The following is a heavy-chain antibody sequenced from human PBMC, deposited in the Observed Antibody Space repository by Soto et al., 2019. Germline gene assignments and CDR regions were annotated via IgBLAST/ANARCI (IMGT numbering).Heavy chain of an antibody. CDR2: ISGSGGST. CDR1: GFTFSSYG. D-gene: IGHD3-22*01. CDR3: VKDYYDSSGSRGGYGMDV. J-gene: IGHJ6*02. V-gene: IGHV3-23*01. Sequence: GGSLRLSCAASGFTFSSYGMSWVRQAPGKGLEWASAISGSGGSTYYADSVKGRFTISRDNSKNTLYLQMNGLRAEDTAVYYCVKDYYDSSGSRGGYGMDVWGQGTTVTVSS.